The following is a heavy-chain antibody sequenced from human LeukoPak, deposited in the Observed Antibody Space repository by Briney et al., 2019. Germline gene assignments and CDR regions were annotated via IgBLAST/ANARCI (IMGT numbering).Heavy chain of an antibody. CDR3: ARVKDHRGIAVAGSDY. Sequence: GGSLRLSCAASGFTFSSYWMSWVRQAPGKGLEWVANIKKDGSEKKYVDSVKGRFTISRDNAKNSMYLQMNSLRTEDTAVYYCARVKDHRGIAVAGSDYWGQGTLVTVSS. J-gene: IGHJ4*02. D-gene: IGHD6-13*01. CDR1: GFTFSSYW. CDR2: IKKDGSEK. V-gene: IGHV3-7*01.